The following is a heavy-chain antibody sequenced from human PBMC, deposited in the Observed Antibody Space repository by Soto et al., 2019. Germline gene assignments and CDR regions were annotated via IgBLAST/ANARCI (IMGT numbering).Heavy chain of an antibody. D-gene: IGHD2-21*01. J-gene: IGHJ4*02. Sequence: EVQLLESGGGLVQPGGSLRLSCAASGFTFSNSAMTWVRQAPAKGLEWVSTNRDSDSGGSTFYADSVKGRFTISRDDSKNTMYLQMSSLRAEDTAMYYCAKVRVGIDVDFDYWGQGALVTVSS. CDR2: NRDSDSGGST. CDR3: AKVRVGIDVDFDY. V-gene: IGHV3-23*01. CDR1: GFTFSNSA.